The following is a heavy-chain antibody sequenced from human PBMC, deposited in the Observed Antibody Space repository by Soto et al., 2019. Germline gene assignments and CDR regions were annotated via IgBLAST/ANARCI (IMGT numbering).Heavy chain of an antibody. D-gene: IGHD2-2*01. V-gene: IGHV4-59*08. CDR2: IYYSGST. Sequence: SETLSLTCTVSGGSISSYYWSWIRQPPGKGLEWIGYIYYSGSTNYNPSLKSRVTISVDTSKNQFSLKLSSVTAADPAVYYCARRPLGYCSSTSCYEGSVFSAFDIWGQGTMVTVSS. CDR3: ARRPLGYCSSTSCYEGSVFSAFDI. J-gene: IGHJ3*02. CDR1: GGSISSYY.